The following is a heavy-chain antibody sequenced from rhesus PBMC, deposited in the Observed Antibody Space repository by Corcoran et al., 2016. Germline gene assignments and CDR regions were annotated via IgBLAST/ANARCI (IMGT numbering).Heavy chain of an antibody. V-gene: IGHV3-184*01. CDR2: NGRNAYGGTA. D-gene: IGHD5-12*01. Sequence: EVQLVESGGGLVQPGGSPRLSCAASGSTFSDYYMYWVRQAPGKGLVVLGVNGRNAYGGTAEYAASVKGRFTISRDDSESIALLHMRDLKAEDAAVYYCTTEGQFRYFDYWGQGVLVTVSS. CDR1: GSTFSDYY. CDR3: TTEGQFRYFDY. J-gene: IGHJ4*01.